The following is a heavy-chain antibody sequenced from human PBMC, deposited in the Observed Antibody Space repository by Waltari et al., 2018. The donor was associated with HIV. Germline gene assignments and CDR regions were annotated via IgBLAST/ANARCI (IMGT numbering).Heavy chain of an antibody. CDR2: VNDSGDT. J-gene: IGHJ1*01. V-gene: IGHV4-34*02. D-gene: IGHD3-22*01. CDR1: GGSFNGYY. CDR3: ARGDYYYYDSSGLDS. Sequence: VHLQQWAAGLPKTSETLSLTCAVYGGSFNGYYWTWIRQSPGRGLEWIGEVNDSGDTNYTSSLKSRATMSVNTFKNQFSLKLMSVTAADTATYYCARGDYYYYDSSGLDSWGQGTPVTVSS.